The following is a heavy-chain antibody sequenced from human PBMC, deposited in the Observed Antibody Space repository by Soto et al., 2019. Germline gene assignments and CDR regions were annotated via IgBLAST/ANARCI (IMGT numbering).Heavy chain of an antibody. CDR2: IYWDDSK. J-gene: IGHJ4*02. V-gene: IGHV2-5*02. CDR1: GFSLSTRDVG. Sequence: QITLKESGPTLVKPTQTLTLTCTFSGFSLSTRDVGVGWIRQPPGKALEWLAVIYWDDSKHYSPSLKTRATSTKDTSKNQVVLTVTNMDPLDTVTYYCAKKGPHYFDYWGQGTLVTVSS. CDR3: AKKGPHYFDY.